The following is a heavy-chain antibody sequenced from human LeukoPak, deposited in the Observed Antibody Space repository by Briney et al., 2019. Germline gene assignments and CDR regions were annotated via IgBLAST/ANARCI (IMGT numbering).Heavy chain of an antibody. V-gene: IGHV3-23*01. CDR2: ISGSGGST. CDR3: ANSRQWLATGNFDY. Sequence: PGGSLRLSCAASGFTFSSYAMSWVRQAPGKGLEWVSAISGSGGSTYYADSVEGRFTISRDNSKNTLYLQMNSLRAEDTAVYYCANSRQWLATGNFDYWGQGTLVTVSS. J-gene: IGHJ4*02. D-gene: IGHD6-19*01. CDR1: GFTFSSYA.